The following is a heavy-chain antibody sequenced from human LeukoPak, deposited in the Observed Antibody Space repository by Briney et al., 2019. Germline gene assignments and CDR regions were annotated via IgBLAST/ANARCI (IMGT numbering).Heavy chain of an antibody. CDR1: GFTFSDYA. D-gene: IGHD3-3*01. Sequence: GGSLRLSCAASGFTFSDYAMSWVRQAPGKGLKWVSSIGSGDTTFYADSVKGRFTISRDNSKNTLYLQMNSPRAEDTAVYYCARGHYDFWSGYHRATWFDPWGQGTLVTVSS. CDR2: IGSGDTT. V-gene: IGHV3-23*01. J-gene: IGHJ5*02. CDR3: ARGHYDFWSGYHRATWFDP.